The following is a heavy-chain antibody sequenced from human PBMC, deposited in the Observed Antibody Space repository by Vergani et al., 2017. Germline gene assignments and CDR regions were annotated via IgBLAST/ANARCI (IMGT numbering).Heavy chain of an antibody. V-gene: IGHV3-43*01. CDR2: ISWDGGST. J-gene: IGHJ1*01. D-gene: IGHD3-22*01. Sequence: EVQLVESGGGLVQPGGSLRLSCAASGFTFDDYTMHWVRQAPGKGLEWVSLISWDGGSTYYADSVKGRFTISRDNSKNSLYLQMNSLRTEDTALYYCAKDVGDYYDSSGYYYHGYFQHWGQGTLVTVSS. CDR3: AKDVGDYYDSSGYYYHGYFQH. CDR1: GFTFDDYT.